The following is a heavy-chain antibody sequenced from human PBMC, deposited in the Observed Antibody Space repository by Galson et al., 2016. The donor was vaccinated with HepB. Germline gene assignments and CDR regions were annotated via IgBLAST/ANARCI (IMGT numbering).Heavy chain of an antibody. CDR3: ARPRKRPGGHHYSGMDV. V-gene: IGHV3-30*03. Sequence: SLRLSCAASGLTFSTNAMNWVRQAPGKGLECVAFISYDGKDKFYAESVKGRFTISRDNSNNIVYLQMNSLRLEDTAIYYCARPRKRPGGHHYSGMDVWGQGTAVTVSS. D-gene: IGHD3-10*01. CDR1: GLTFSTNA. J-gene: IGHJ6*02. CDR2: ISYDGKDK.